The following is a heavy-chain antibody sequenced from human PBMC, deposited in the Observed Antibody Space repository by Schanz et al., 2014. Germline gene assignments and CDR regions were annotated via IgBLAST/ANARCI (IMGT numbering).Heavy chain of an antibody. CDR2: IIPILGME. CDR3: ARDIQYHYDTSGPVGAFDI. J-gene: IGHJ3*02. Sequence: QVPPVQSGAEVKKPGSSVKVSCKASGGTFSPYTINWVRQAPGQGLEWMGRIIPILGMENYAQKFQGRVTITADISTSTAYMDLSSLRSDDTAVYYCARDIQYHYDTSGPVGAFDIWGQGTVVTVSS. CDR1: GGTFSPYT. D-gene: IGHD3-22*01. V-gene: IGHV1-69*08.